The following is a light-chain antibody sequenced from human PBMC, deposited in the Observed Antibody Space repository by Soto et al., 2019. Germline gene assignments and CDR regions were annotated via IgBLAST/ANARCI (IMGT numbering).Light chain of an antibody. CDR1: QSVSNSY. CDR2: GAS. J-gene: IGKJ4*01. V-gene: IGKV3-20*01. CDR3: QQYGSSPLT. Sequence: EIVLTQSPGTLSLSPGERATLSCRASQSVSNSYLAWYQQKPGQAPRLLISGASSRATGIPDRCSGSGSGTAFTLTISRLDPEDFAVYYCQQYGSSPLTFGGGTKVEIK.